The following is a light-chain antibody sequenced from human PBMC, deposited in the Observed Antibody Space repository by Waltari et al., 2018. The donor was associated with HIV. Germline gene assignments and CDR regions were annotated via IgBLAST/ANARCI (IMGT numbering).Light chain of an antibody. Sequence: EIVLTQSPDTLSLSPGERATLSCPASQNVISGYLAWYQQKPGRAPRLVISSASSRAVGIPDRFSGSGSGTHFTLTISRVEPEDFAVYFCQQYATSPELTFGGGTKLEIK. CDR2: SAS. CDR3: QQYATSPELT. CDR1: QNVISGY. J-gene: IGKJ4*01. V-gene: IGKV3-20*01.